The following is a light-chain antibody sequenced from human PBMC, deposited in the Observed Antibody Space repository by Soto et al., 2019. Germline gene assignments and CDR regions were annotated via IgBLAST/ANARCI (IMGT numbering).Light chain of an antibody. Sequence: IQMTQSPSTLSASVGDRVTITCRASQSISSWLAWYQQKPGKAPKLLIYKASSLESGVPSRFSGSGSGTEFTLTISSLQPDDFATYYCQQLNAYPLTFGQGTRPEIK. V-gene: IGKV1-5*03. CDR3: QQLNAYPLT. J-gene: IGKJ5*01. CDR1: QSISSW. CDR2: KAS.